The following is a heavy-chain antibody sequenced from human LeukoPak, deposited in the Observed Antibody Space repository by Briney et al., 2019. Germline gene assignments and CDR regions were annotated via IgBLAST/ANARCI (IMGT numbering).Heavy chain of an antibody. CDR2: INAGNGNT. D-gene: IGHD4-17*01. Sequence: ASVKVSCTASGYTFTSYAMHWVRQAPGQRLEWMGWINAGNGNTKYSQKFQGRVTITRDTFASTAYMELSSLRSEDTAVYYCARAAVTTSDFDYWGQGTLVTVSS. CDR1: GYTFTSYA. CDR3: ARAAVTTSDFDY. V-gene: IGHV1-3*01. J-gene: IGHJ4*02.